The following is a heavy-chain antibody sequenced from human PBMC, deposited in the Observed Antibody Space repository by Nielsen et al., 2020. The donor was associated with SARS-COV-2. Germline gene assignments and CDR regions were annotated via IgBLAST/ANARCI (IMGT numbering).Heavy chain of an antibody. D-gene: IGHD3-9*01. CDR1: GFTFSSYA. J-gene: IGHJ4*02. CDR2: ISGSGGST. Sequence: GGSLRLSCAASGFTFSSYAMSWVRQAPGKGLEWVSAISGSGGSTYYADSVKGRFTTSRDNSKNTLYLQMNSLRAEDTAVYYCAKDLLRYFDWLLSPDYWGQGTLVTVSS. V-gene: IGHV3-23*01. CDR3: AKDLLRYFDWLLSPDY.